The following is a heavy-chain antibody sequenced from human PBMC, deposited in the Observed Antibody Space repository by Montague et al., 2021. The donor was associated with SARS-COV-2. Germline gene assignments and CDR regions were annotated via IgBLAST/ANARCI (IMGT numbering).Heavy chain of an antibody. CDR1: GGSISSSNW. CDR3: ARGTAAGTNFDY. CDR2: IYHSGST. Sequence: SETLSLTCAVSGGSISSSNWWSWVRQPPGKGLEWIGEIYHSGSTNYNPSLKSRVTISVDTSKNQFSLKLSSVTAADTAVYYCARGTAAGTNFDYWGQGTLVTVSS. D-gene: IGHD6-13*01. V-gene: IGHV4-4*02. J-gene: IGHJ4*02.